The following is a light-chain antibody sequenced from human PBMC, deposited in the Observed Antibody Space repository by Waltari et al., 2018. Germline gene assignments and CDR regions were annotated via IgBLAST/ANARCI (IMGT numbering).Light chain of an antibody. CDR2: WAS. J-gene: IGKJ2*01. V-gene: IGKV4-1*01. CDR1: QSILDRSDNKTF. CDR3: QQYYRSPYT. Sequence: DIVMTQSPDSLGVSLGERVTINCKSSQSILDRSDNKTFLAWYHLKPGQPPRLLIYWASTRPGVPDRFSGSGSGTDFSLTISRLQAEDVGVYYCQQYYRSPYTFGQGTKLDFK.